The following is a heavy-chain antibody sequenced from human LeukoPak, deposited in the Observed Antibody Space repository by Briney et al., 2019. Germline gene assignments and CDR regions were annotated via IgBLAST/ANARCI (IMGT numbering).Heavy chain of an antibody. D-gene: IGHD3-10*01. CDR3: ARDGNYYGSGSYHWFDP. CDR1: GFTFSSYA. CDR2: ISYDGSNK. V-gene: IGHV3-30*04. J-gene: IGHJ5*02. Sequence: GGSLRLSCAASGFTFSSYAMHWVRQAPGKGLEWVAVISYDGSNKYYADSVKGRFTISRDNSKNTLYLQMNSLRSEDTAVYYCARDGNYYGSGSYHWFDPWGQGTLVTVSS.